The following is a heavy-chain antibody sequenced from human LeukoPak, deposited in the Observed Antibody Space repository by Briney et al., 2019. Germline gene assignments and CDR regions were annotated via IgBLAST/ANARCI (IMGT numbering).Heavy chain of an antibody. CDR2: IDWDDDK. CDR1: GFSLITSGMC. V-gene: IGHV2-70*01. J-gene: IGHJ4*02. Sequence: SGPALVKPTQTLTLTCTFSGFSLITSGMCVSWIRQPPGKALEWLALIDWDDDKYYSTSLKARLTISKDTFKNQVVLTMTNMDPVDTATYYCARISAYGDYYFDYWGQGTLVTVSS. CDR3: ARISAYGDYYFDY. D-gene: IGHD4-17*01.